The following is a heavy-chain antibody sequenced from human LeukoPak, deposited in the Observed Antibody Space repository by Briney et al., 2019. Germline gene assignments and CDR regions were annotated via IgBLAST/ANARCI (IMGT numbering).Heavy chain of an antibody. D-gene: IGHD4-17*01. Sequence: GGCLRLFCAAWGFTFDDYSMDWVGQPRGKGLEGVSGINWNGGSVAYAAPVTRRLNISRDNAKNSLYLQMNSLRPEDTALYYCTKALRRRGAWASDYWGQGTLVTVSS. J-gene: IGHJ4*02. CDR1: GFTFDDYS. V-gene: IGHV3-9*01. CDR2: INWNGGSV. CDR3: TKALRRRGAWASDY.